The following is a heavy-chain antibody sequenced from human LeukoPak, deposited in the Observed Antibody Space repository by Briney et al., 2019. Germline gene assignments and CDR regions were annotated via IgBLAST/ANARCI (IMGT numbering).Heavy chain of an antibody. CDR3: ARVGRDYGGNRFSDY. CDR2: ISAYNGDI. J-gene: IGHJ4*02. Sequence: ASVKVSCKASGYTFTSSGVSWVRQAPGQGLEWMGWISAYNGDINYAQKFQGRVTMTTDISTSTAYMELRSLRSDDTAIYYCARVGRDYGGNRFSDYWGQGTLVTVSS. CDR1: GYTFTSSG. D-gene: IGHD4-23*01. V-gene: IGHV1-18*01.